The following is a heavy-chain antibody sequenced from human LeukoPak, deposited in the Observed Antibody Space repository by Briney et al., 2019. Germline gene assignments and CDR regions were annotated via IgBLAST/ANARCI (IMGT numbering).Heavy chain of an antibody. CDR1: GFTFTSYT. J-gene: IGHJ4*02. D-gene: IGHD6-25*01. CDR3: AKTCGHFDD. V-gene: IGHV3-21*01. Sequence: PGGSLRLSCAASGFTFTSYTMNWVRQAPGKGLEWVSSITSSSSYIYYADSVKGRFTISRDNAKNSLYLQMTSLRVEDTAVYYCAKTCGHFDDWGQGTLVTVSS. CDR2: ITSSSSYI.